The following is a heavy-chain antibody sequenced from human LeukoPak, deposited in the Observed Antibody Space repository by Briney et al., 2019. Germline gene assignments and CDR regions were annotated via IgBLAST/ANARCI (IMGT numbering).Heavy chain of an antibody. Sequence: ASVKVSCKVSGYTLTELSMYWVRQAPGKGLEWMASFDPENGETLYAQEFQGRVTLTEDTSADTAYMELISLRSEDTAVYYCTRSAVVLPYYFDYWGQGTLVTVSS. CDR2: FDPENGET. D-gene: IGHD3-22*01. V-gene: IGHV1-24*01. CDR3: TRSAVVLPYYFDY. J-gene: IGHJ4*02. CDR1: GYTLTELS.